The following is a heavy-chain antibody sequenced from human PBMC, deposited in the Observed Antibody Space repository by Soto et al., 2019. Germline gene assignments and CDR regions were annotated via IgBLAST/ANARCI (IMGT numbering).Heavy chain of an antibody. CDR3: AHTVIFGVAGRYGMDV. Sequence: SGPTLVNPTETLTLTCTVSGFSLSSGRMGVSWIRQSPGKALEWLADIFSNGEESLSTSLRSRLTISKDTSKSQVVLTMTNMDPVDTATYFCAHTVIFGVAGRYGMDVWGQGTSVTVSS. J-gene: IGHJ6*02. CDR1: GFSLSSGRMG. V-gene: IGHV2-26*01. D-gene: IGHD3-3*01. CDR2: IFSNGEE.